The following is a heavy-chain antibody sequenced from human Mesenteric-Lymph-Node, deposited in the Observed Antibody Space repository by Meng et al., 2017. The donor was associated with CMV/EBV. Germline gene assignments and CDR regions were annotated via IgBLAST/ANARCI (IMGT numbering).Heavy chain of an antibody. V-gene: IGHV3-30*02. CDR2: IHSSGDEK. CDR3: AMGYCSSTSCSPPDY. Sequence: GESLKISCVASGFAFTYYGIHWVRQAPGKGLEWVTFIHSSGDEKYYADSVQGRFTISRDDSTNTVYLQMNSLRADDTAVYYCAMGYCSSTSCSPPDYWGQGTLVTVSS. D-gene: IGHD2-2*01. J-gene: IGHJ4*02. CDR1: GFAFTYYG.